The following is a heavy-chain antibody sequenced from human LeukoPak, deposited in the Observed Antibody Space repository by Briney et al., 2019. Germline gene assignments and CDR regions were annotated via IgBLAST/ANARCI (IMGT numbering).Heavy chain of an antibody. J-gene: IGHJ3*02. CDR2: ISAGDSG. D-gene: IGHD5-18*01. CDR3: ARGFGAYSYGTFDI. Sequence: GGSQRLSCATSGFTFSNFAMSWVRQAPGKGLEWVSAISAGDSGNYADSVKGRSTISRDNSKNSLYLQMNALGDEDTAVYFCARGFGAYSYGTFDIWGQGTMVTVSS. CDR1: GFTFSNFA. V-gene: IGHV3-23*01.